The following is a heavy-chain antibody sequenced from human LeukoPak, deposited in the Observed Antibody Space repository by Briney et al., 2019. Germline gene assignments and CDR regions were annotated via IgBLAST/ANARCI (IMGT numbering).Heavy chain of an antibody. CDR2: ISGSGGST. V-gene: IGHV3-23*01. CDR1: GFTFSSYA. CDR3: AKAPSGSYHLGNLFWY. Sequence: GGSLRLSCAASGFTFSSYAMSWVRQAPGKGLEWVSAISGSGGSTYYADSVKGRSTISRDNSKNTLYLQMNSLRAEDTAVYYCAKAPSGSYHLGNLFWYWAQGTLVPVSS. J-gene: IGHJ4*02. D-gene: IGHD1-26*01.